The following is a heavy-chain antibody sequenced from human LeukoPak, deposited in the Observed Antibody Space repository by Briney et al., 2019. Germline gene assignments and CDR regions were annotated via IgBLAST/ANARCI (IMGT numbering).Heavy chain of an antibody. CDR1: GGSINSGTDY. J-gene: IGHJ3*02. CDR3: AKTWSGTFHI. Sequence: PSETLSLTCTVSGGSINSGTDYWSWIRQPPGKGLEWIGHTFASGATNYSPSLKSRITTSVDTSKNQFSLSLTSVTAADTAVYYCAKTWSGTFHIWGQGTMVIVSS. V-gene: IGHV4-61*09. CDR2: TFASGAT. D-gene: IGHD2-15*01.